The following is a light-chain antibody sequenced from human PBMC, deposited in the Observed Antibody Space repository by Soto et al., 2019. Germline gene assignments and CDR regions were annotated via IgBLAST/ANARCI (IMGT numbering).Light chain of an antibody. CDR1: QSISTW. J-gene: IGKJ1*01. CDR2: DAS. Sequence: DIQLTQSPSTPSASVGDRVTITCRASQSISTWLAWYQQKPGKAPKLLIFDASTLESGVPSRFSGSGSGTDFTLTISSLQADDFGTYYCQQYNTFWWSFGQGTKVDIK. CDR3: QQYNTFWWS. V-gene: IGKV1-5*01.